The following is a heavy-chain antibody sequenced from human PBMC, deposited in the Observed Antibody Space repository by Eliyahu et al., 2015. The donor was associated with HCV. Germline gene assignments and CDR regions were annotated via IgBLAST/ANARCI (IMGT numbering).Heavy chain of an antibody. D-gene: IGHD5-12*01. V-gene: IGHV3-64D*06. Sequence: EVQLVESGGGLVQPGGSLRLSCSASGFTFSSYAMHWVRQAPGKGLEYVSAISSNGGSTYYADSVKGRFTISRDNSKNTLYLQMSSLRAEDTAVYYCVKRGYLDWFDPWGQGTLVTVSS. J-gene: IGHJ5*02. CDR3: VKRGYLDWFDP. CDR1: GFTFSSYA. CDR2: ISSNGGST.